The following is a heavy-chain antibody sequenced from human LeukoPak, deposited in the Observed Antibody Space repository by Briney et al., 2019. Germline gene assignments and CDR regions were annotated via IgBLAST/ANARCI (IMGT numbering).Heavy chain of an antibody. J-gene: IGHJ4*02. V-gene: IGHV3-23*01. CDR2: TSGSGDGT. Sequence: GSLRLSCAASGFTFRNYAMSWVRQTPGKGLEWVSGTSGSGDGTYYGDSVKGRFTISRDNSKNTLYLQMNSLRAEDTAVYYCAKEKQRSFDYWGQGTLVTVSS. CDR1: GFTFRNYA. CDR3: AKEKQRSFDY.